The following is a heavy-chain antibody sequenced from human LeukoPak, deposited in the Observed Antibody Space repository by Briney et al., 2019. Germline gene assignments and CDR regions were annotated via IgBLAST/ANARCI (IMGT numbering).Heavy chain of an antibody. CDR2: IYYSGIT. V-gene: IGHV4-39*01. CDR1: GGSISSSTYY. J-gene: IGHJ4*02. CDR3: ARLLIYCSSTSCHFDY. Sequence: KPSETLSLTCTVSGGSISSSTYYWGWIRQPPGKGLEWIGSIYYSGITYYNPSLKSRVTISVETSNNQFSLKLSSVTAADTAMYYCARLLIYCSSTSCHFDYWGQGTLVTVSS. D-gene: IGHD2-2*01.